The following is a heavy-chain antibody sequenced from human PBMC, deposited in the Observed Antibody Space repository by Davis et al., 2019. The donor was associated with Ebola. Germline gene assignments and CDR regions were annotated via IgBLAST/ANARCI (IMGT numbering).Heavy chain of an antibody. J-gene: IGHJ4*02. CDR3: ARNWNYGFDY. D-gene: IGHD1-7*01. CDR2: IHHSGTT. Sequence: SETLSLTCGVYGGSFTDYYWRWIRQPPGKGLEWIGEIHHSGTTNYNPSLKSRVTISVDTSKNQFSLKWSSVTAADTAVYYCARNWNYGFDYWGQGTLVTVSS. V-gene: IGHV4-34*01. CDR1: GGSFTDYY.